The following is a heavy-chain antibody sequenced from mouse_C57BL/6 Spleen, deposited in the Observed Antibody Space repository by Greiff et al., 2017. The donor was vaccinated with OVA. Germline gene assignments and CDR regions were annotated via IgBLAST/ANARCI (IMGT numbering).Heavy chain of an antibody. D-gene: IGHD2-1*01. Sequence: QVQLQQSGAELVRPGTSVKVSCKASGYAFTNYLIEWVKQRPGQGLEWIGVINPGSGGTNYNEKFKGKATLTADKSSSTAYMQLSSLTSEDSAVYFCARFRCNYVFGYWGQGTTLTVSS. J-gene: IGHJ2*01. V-gene: IGHV1-54*01. CDR2: INPGSGGT. CDR1: GYAFTNYL. CDR3: ARFRCNYVFGY.